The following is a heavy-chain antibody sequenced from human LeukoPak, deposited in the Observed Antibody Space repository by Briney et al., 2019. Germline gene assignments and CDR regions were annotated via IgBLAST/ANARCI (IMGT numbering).Heavy chain of an antibody. CDR3: ARDWVGANFDAFDI. V-gene: IGHV3-30-3*01. CDR2: ISYDGSNK. J-gene: IGHJ3*02. Sequence: PGRSLRLSCAASGFTFSSYAMHWVRQAPGKGLEWVAVISYDGSNKYYADSVKGRFTISRDNSKNTLYLQMNSLRAEDTAVYYYARDWVGANFDAFDIWGQGTMVTVSS. D-gene: IGHD1-26*01. CDR1: GFTFSSYA.